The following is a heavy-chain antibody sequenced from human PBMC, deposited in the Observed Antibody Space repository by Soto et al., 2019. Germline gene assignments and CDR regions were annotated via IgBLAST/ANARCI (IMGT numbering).Heavy chain of an antibody. J-gene: IGHJ4*02. CDR2: INHSGST. D-gene: IGHD3-10*01. CDR3: ARAVGSGSYIDY. CDR1: GGSFSGYY. V-gene: IGHV4-34*01. Sequence: SETLSLTCAVYGGSFSGYYWSWIRQPPGKGLEWIGEINHSGSTNYNPSLKSRVTISVDTSKNQFSLKLSSVTAADTAVYHCARAVGSGSYIDYCGQGTLVTVSS.